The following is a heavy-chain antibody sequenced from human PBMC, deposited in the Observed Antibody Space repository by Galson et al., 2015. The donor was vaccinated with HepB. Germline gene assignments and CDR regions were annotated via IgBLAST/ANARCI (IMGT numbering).Heavy chain of an antibody. CDR3: ARDSGWDYMDV. V-gene: IGHV3-7*01. Sequence: SLRLSCAASGFTFSNYWMNWVRQAPGKGLEWVANIKQDGSEKYYVDSVKGRFTISRDNAKNSLYLQMNSLRAEDTAVYYCARDSGWDYMDVWGKGTTVTVSS. CDR2: IKQDGSEK. CDR1: GFTFSNYW. D-gene: IGHD3-16*01. J-gene: IGHJ6*03.